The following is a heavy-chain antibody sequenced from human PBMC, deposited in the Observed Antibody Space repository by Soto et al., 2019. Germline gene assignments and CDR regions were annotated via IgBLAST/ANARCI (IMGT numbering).Heavy chain of an antibody. D-gene: IGHD3-22*01. CDR1: GYTFTSYG. V-gene: IGHV1-18*01. CDR3: AREGYYYDSSGQLYYYYGMDA. CDR2: ISAYNGNT. Sequence: ASVKVSCKASGYTFTSYGISWVQQAPGQGLEWMGWISAYNGNTNYAQKLQGRVTMTTDTSTSTAYMELRSLRSDDTAVYYCAREGYYYDSSGQLYYYYGMDAWGQGTTVTVSS. J-gene: IGHJ6*02.